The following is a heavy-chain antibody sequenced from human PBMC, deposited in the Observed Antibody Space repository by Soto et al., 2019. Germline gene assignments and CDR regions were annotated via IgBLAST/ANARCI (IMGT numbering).Heavy chain of an antibody. J-gene: IGHJ4*02. CDR1: GFRFNIYS. CDR2: ITSDTNTI. Sequence: GGSLRLSCAASGFRFNIYSMNWIRQAPGKGLEWFAYITSDTNTIKYADSVRGRFTISRDNAKNSVDLQMNSLRDEDTAVYYCARSVEGHFDYWGPGTLVTVSS. CDR3: ARSVEGHFDY. V-gene: IGHV3-48*02. D-gene: IGHD6-19*01.